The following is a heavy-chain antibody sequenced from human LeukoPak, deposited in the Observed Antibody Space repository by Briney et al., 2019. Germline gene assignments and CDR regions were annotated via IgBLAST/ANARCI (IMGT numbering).Heavy chain of an antibody. CDR1: GGSISSSSYS. CDR2: IYYSGST. D-gene: IGHD6-6*01. J-gene: IGHJ5*02. Sequence: PSETLSLACTVSGGSISSSSYSWGWVRQPPEKGLEWIGSIYYSGSTYYNPSLKSRVTISVDTSKNQFSLKLSSVTAADTAVYYCARDRSIAARGWFDPWGQGTLVTVSS. V-gene: IGHV4-39*07. CDR3: ARDRSIAARGWFDP.